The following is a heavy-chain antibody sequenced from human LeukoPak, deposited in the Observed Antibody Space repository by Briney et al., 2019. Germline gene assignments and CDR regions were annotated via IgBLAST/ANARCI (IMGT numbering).Heavy chain of an antibody. J-gene: IGHJ6*02. CDR3: ARWCPEGVVPAAGTYYYYYYGMDV. D-gene: IGHD2-2*01. CDR1: GGSFSGYH. CDR2: INHSGST. V-gene: IGHV4-34*01. Sequence: SETLSLTCAVYGGSFSGYHWSWIRQPPGKGLEWIGEINHSGSTNYNPSLKSRVTISVDTSKNQFSLKLSSVTAADTAVCYCARWCPEGVVPAAGTYYYYYYGMDVWGQGTTVTVSS.